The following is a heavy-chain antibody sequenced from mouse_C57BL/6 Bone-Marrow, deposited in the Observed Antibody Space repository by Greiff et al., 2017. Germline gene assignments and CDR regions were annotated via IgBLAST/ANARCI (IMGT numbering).Heavy chain of an antibody. Sequence: DVKLQESGPGLVKPSQSLSLTCSVTGYSITSGYYWNWIRQFPGNKLEWMGYISYDGSNNYNPSLKNRISITRDTSKNQFFLKLNSVTTEDTATYYCARPGHYYGSHYYYAMDYWGQGTSVTVSS. CDR2: ISYDGSN. J-gene: IGHJ4*01. V-gene: IGHV3-6*01. CDR3: ARPGHYYGSHYYYAMDY. D-gene: IGHD1-1*01. CDR1: GYSITSGYY.